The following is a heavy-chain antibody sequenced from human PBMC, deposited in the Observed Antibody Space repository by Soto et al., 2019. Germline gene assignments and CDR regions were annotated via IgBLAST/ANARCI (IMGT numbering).Heavy chain of an antibody. CDR2: IIPIFGTV. Sequence: QVQPLQSGAEVKKPGSSVRVSCEASGGTFRTYAISWVRQAPGQGLEWMGEIIPIFGTVNYAQKFQGRVTITADESTSKVYMDLRSLRSEDTAVYYCAKGAVAGTPTSYYYYGMDVWGQGTTVTVSS. CDR3: AKGAVAGTPTSYYYYGMDV. J-gene: IGHJ6*02. V-gene: IGHV1-69*12. D-gene: IGHD6-19*01. CDR1: GGTFRTYA.